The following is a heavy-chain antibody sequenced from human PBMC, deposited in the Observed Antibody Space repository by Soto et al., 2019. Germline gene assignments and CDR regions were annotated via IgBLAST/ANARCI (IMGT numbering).Heavy chain of an antibody. V-gene: IGHV4-4*07. CDR1: GASISGYY. CDR2: IYATGTT. CDR3: VRDGTKTLRDWFDP. D-gene: IGHD1-1*01. Sequence: SETLSLTCTVSGASISGYYWSWIRKSAGRGLEWIGRIYATGTTDYNPSLKSRVMMSVDTSKKQFSLRLRSVTAADTAVYYCVRDGTKTLRDWFDPWGQGISVTVSS. J-gene: IGHJ5*02.